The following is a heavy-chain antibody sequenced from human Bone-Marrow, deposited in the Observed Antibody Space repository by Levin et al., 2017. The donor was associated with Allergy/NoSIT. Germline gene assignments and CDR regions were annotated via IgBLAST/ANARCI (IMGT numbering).Heavy chain of an antibody. CDR1: GLPFSDTW. Sequence: GESLKISCAASGLPFSDTWMSWVRQAPGKGLEWIGRIQSKTAGGTTNSAAAVKGRFTISRDDSKNTLYLQMSSLKIEDTAVYYCTTDGLMDVWGQGTTVRVS. CDR2: IQSKTAGGTT. V-gene: IGHV3-15*01. D-gene: IGHD3/OR15-3a*01. J-gene: IGHJ6*02. CDR3: TTDGLMDV.